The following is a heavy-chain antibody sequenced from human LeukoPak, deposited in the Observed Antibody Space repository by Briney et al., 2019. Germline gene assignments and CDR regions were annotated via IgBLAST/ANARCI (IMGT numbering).Heavy chain of an antibody. V-gene: IGHV3-7*01. D-gene: IGHD1-26*01. CDR1: GFTFSSYW. CDR2: IKQDGSEK. Sequence: GGSLRLSCAASGFTFSSYWMSWVRQAPGKGLEWVANIKQDGSEKYYVDSVKGRFTISRDNAKNSLYLQMNSLRAEDTAVDYCASDQYSASYRIRWGQGTLVTVSS. J-gene: IGHJ4*02. CDR3: ASDQYSASYRIR.